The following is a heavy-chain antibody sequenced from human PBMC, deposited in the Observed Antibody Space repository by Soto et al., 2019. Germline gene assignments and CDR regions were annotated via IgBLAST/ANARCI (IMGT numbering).Heavy chain of an antibody. J-gene: IGHJ4*02. V-gene: IGHV1-69*02. CDR3: AMEYCSSTSCYRDY. CDR1: GGTFSSYT. Sequence: QVQLVQSGAEVKKPGSSVKVSCKASGGTFSSYTISWVRQAPGQGLEWMGRIIPILGIANYAQKFQGRVTIPADKPTSTADMELSSLRSEDTAVYYCAMEYCSSTSCYRDYWGQGTLVTVSS. D-gene: IGHD2-2*02. CDR2: IIPILGIA.